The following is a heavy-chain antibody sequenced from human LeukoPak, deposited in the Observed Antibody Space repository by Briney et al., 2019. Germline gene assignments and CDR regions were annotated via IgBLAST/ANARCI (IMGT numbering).Heavy chain of an antibody. CDR3: AIHGHHGDHDY. CDR2: IYYSGNT. CDR1: GGSLSSSSYY. D-gene: IGHD2-21*02. J-gene: IGHJ4*02. V-gene: IGHV4-39*01. Sequence: SSETLSLTCTVSGGSLSSSSYYWGWTRQPPGKGLEWVGSIYYSGNTYYNPSLKSRVTISVDTSKNQFSLKLTSVTAADTAVYYCAIHGHHGDHDYWGQGTLVTVSS.